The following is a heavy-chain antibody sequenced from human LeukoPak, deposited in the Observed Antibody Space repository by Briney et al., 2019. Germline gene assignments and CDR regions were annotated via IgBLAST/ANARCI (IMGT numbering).Heavy chain of an antibody. CDR1: GGSVSSGTYY. V-gene: IGHV4-61*01. CDR2: IYYSGST. J-gene: IGHJ3*02. Sequence: SETLSLTCTVSGGSVSSGTYYWSWIRQPPGKGLKWIGYIYYSGSTNYNPSLKSRVTVSVDTSKNRCSLKLNSVTTADTAVYYCTRSTNLEAFDIWGQGTMVTVSS. D-gene: IGHD2-8*01. CDR3: TRSTNLEAFDI.